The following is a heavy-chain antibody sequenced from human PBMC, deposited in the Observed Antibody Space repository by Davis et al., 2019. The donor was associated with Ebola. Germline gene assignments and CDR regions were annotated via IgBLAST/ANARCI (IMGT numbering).Heavy chain of an antibody. D-gene: IGHD2-15*01. CDR2: INHSGST. CDR3: ERGGMVDCSGGSCYYYGMDV. V-gene: IGHV4-34*01. J-gene: IGHJ6*02. CDR1: GGSISSYY. Sequence: GSLRLSCTVSGGSISSYYWSWIRQPPGKGREWIGEINHSGSTNYNPSLKSRVTISVDTSKNQFSLKLSSVTAADTAVYYCERGGMVDCSGGSCYYYGMDVWGQGTTVTVSS.